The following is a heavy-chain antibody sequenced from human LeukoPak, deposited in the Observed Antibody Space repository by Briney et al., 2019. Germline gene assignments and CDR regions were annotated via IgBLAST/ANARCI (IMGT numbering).Heavy chain of an antibody. D-gene: IGHD2-15*01. CDR2: ISYDGSNK. V-gene: IGHV3-30*18. J-gene: IGHJ5*02. CDR1: GFTFSSYG. Sequence: PGRSLRLSCAASGFTFSSYGMHWVRQAPGKGLEWVAVISYDGSNKYYADSVKGRFTISRDNSKNTLYLQMNSLRPEDKAVYYCAKDGAYCSGGSCYYNWFDPWGQGTLVTVSS. CDR3: AKDGAYCSGGSCYYNWFDP.